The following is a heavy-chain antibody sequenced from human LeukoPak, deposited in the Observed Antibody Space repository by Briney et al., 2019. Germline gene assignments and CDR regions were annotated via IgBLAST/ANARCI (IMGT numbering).Heavy chain of an antibody. CDR1: GGTFSSYA. CDR2: IIPIFGTA. J-gene: IGHJ4*02. Sequence: ASVKVSCKASGGTFSSYAISWVRQAPGQGLERMGGIIPIFGTANYAQEFQGRVTITADESTSTAYMELSSLRSEDTAVYYCARGYYDSSGYYYPFDYWGQGTLVTVSS. CDR3: ARGYYDSSGYYYPFDY. V-gene: IGHV1-69*13. D-gene: IGHD3-22*01.